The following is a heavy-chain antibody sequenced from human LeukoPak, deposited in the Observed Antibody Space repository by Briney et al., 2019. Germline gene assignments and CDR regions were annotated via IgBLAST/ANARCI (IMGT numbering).Heavy chain of an antibody. J-gene: IGHJ5*02. CDR3: ARVEDTIFGVATGRTPEDNWFDP. CDR1: GYSISSGYY. D-gene: IGHD3-3*01. CDR2: IYHSGST. V-gene: IGHV4-38-2*02. Sequence: PSETLSLTCTVSGYSISSGYYWGWIRQPPGKGLEWIGSIYHSGSTYYNPSLKSRVTISVDTSKNQFSLKLSSVTAADTAVYYCARVEDTIFGVATGRTPEDNWFDPWGQGTLVTVSS.